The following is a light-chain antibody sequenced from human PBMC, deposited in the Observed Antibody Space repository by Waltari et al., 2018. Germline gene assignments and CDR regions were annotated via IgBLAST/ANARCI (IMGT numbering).Light chain of an antibody. CDR2: GAS. J-gene: IGKJ1*01. CDR3: QHYDAWPRA. CDR1: QSVSNN. V-gene: IGKV3-15*01. Sequence: EIVMTQSPAILSVSPGERATLSCRASQSVSNNLAWYQQKPGQAPRLLIYGASARATRVPARFSGSGSGTDFTLTISSLQSEDIALYFCQHYDAWPRASGQGTSVEIK.